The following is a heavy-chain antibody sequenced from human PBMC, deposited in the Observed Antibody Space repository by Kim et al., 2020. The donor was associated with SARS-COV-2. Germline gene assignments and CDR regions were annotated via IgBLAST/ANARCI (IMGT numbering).Heavy chain of an antibody. V-gene: IGHV6-1*01. D-gene: IGHD6-13*01. CDR3: ARGEGSSWWGTYDY. CDR2: TYYRSKWYN. CDR1: GDSVSSNSAA. Sequence: SQTLSLTCAISGDSVSSNSAAWNWIRQSPSRGLEWLGRTYYRSKWYNDYAVSVKSRITINPDTSKNQFSLQLNSVTPDDTAVYYCARGEGSSWWGTYDYWGQGTLVTVSS. J-gene: IGHJ4*02.